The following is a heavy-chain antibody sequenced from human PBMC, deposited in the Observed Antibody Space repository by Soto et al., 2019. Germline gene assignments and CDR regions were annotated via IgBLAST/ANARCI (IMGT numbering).Heavy chain of an antibody. J-gene: IGHJ6*02. D-gene: IGHD5-18*01. CDR2: IYYSGST. CDR3: ARTDTAMAYYYYYGMDV. V-gene: IGHV4-39*01. Sequence: SETLSLTCTVSGGSISSSSYYWGWIRQPPGKGLEWIGSIYYSGSTYYNPSLKSRVTISVDTSKNQFSLKLSSVTAADTAVYYCARTDTAMAYYYYYGMDVWGQGTTVTVSS. CDR1: GGSISSSSYY.